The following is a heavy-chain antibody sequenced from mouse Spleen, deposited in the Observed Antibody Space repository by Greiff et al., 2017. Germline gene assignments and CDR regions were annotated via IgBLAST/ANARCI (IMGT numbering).Heavy chain of an antibody. Sequence: VQGVESGAELVKPGASVKMSCKASGYTFTTYPIEWMKQNHGKSLEWIGNFHPYNDDTKYNEKFKGKATLTVEKSSSTVYLELSRLTSDDSAVYYCAIITTVVATGGFDYWGQGTTLTVSS. CDR2: FHPYNDDT. CDR3: AIITTVVATGGFDY. D-gene: IGHD1-1*01. J-gene: IGHJ2*01. V-gene: IGHV1-47*01. CDR1: GYTFTTYP.